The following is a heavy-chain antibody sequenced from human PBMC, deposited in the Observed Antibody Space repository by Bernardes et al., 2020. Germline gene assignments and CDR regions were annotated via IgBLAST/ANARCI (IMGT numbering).Heavy chain of an antibody. Sequence: SETLSLTCTVSGGSISSYYWSWIRQPPGKGLEWIGYIYHSGSINYNPSLKSRVTISVDTSKNQFSLKLNSVTAADTAVYYCARGAHDSPLSGFGPWGQGTLVTGSS. J-gene: IGHJ5*02. D-gene: IGHD3-3*01. CDR3: ARGAHDSPLSGFGP. CDR2: IYHSGSI. V-gene: IGHV4-59*01. CDR1: GGSISSYY.